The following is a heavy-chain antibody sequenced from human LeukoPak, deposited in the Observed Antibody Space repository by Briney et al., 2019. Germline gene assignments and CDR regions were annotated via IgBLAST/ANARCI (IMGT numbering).Heavy chain of an antibody. D-gene: IGHD3/OR15-3a*01. CDR1: GVSISSSNSY. J-gene: IGHJ4*02. CDR2: IYYSGNT. Sequence: SETLSLTCTVSGVSISSSNSYWGWLRQPPGTGLEWIGSIYYSGNTYYNASIKSQVSISIDTYKNQFSLRLTSVTAADTAVYYCARQTGSGLFILPGGQGTLVTVSS. CDR3: ARQTGSGLFILP. V-gene: IGHV4-39*01.